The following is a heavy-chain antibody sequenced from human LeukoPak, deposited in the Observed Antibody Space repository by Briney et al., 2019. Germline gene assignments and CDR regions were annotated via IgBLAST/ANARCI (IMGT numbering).Heavy chain of an antibody. CDR3: ASGLGSGWYPAFDI. Sequence: GGSLRLSCAASGFTFSSYAMHWVRQAPGKGLEWVAVIWYDGSNKYYADSVKGRFTISRDNSKNTLYLQMNSLRAEDTAVYYCASGLGSGWYPAFDIWGQGTMVTVSS. J-gene: IGHJ3*02. D-gene: IGHD6-19*01. CDR2: IWYDGSNK. V-gene: IGHV3-33*08. CDR1: GFTFSSYA.